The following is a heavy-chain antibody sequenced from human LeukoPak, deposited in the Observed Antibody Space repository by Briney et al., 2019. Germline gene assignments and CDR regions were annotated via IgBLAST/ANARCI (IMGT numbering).Heavy chain of an antibody. J-gene: IGHJ2*01. CDR1: GGSISSSSYY. CDR2: IYYSGCT. D-gene: IGHD1-1*01. V-gene: IGHV4-39*01. Sequence: SETLSLTCTVSGGSISSSSYYWGWIRQPPGKGLEWIGSIYYSGCTYYNPSLKSRVTISVDTSKNQFSLKLSSVTAADTAVYYCARLSTTGTNWYFDLWGRGTLVTVSS. CDR3: ARLSTTGTNWYFDL.